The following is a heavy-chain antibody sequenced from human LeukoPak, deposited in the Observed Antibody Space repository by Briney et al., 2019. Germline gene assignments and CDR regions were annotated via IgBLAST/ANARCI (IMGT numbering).Heavy chain of an antibody. CDR1: GGSISSGGYY. Sequence: SETLSLTCTVSGGSISSGGYYWSWIRQHPGKGLEWIGYIYYSGSTYYNPSLKSRVTISVDTSKNQFSLKPSSVTAADTAVYYCARGPRGELRADYYFDYWGQGTLVTVSS. J-gene: IGHJ4*02. CDR3: ARGPRGELRADYYFDY. V-gene: IGHV4-31*03. CDR2: IYYSGST. D-gene: IGHD1-26*01.